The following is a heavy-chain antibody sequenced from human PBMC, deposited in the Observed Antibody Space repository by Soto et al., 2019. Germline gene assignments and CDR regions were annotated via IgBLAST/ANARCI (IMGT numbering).Heavy chain of an antibody. CDR3: ASGIQLWLRRINNGYSG. CDR1: GGTFSTYA. Sequence: QVQLVQSGAEVTQPESSVKVSCKAPGGTFSTYAISWVRQAPGQGLEWMGGIIPMFGTANYAQRFQDRVTITADESTNTVYMELSSLRSEDTAVYFCASGIQLWLRRINNGYSGWGQGTLVTVSS. D-gene: IGHD5-18*01. CDR2: IIPMFGTA. J-gene: IGHJ4*02. V-gene: IGHV1-69*12.